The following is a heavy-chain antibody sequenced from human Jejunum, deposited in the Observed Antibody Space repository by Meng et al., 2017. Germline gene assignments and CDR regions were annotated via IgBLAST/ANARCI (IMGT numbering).Heavy chain of an antibody. D-gene: IGHD2/OR15-2a*01. Sequence: GSLRLSCTASGDSSSPTYYWGWIRQSPGKGLEGIASVDHSGTTYYNPSLQTRVSISVDTSKNQLSLNLKSVTAPDTAIYFCARDRNHVNWFFYWGQGTLVTVSS. V-gene: IGHV4-38-2*02. CDR1: GDSSSPTYY. CDR3: ARDRNHVNWFFY. J-gene: IGHJ5*01. CDR2: VDHSGTT.